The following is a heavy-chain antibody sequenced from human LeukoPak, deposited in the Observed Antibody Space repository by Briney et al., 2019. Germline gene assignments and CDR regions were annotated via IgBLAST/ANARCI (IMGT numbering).Heavy chain of an antibody. CDR3: ARDLTPNYSRYFDY. V-gene: IGHV3-21*01. CDR2: ISSSSSYI. Sequence: PGGSLRLSCAASGFTFSSYSMNWVRQAPGKGLEWVSSISSSSSYIYYADSVKGRFTISRDNAKNSLYLQMNSLGAEDTAVYYCARDLTPNYSRYFDYWGQGTLVTVSS. J-gene: IGHJ4*02. D-gene: IGHD4-11*01. CDR1: GFTFSSYS.